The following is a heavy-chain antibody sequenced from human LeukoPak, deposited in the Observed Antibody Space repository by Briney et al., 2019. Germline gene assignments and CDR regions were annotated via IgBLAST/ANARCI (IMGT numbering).Heavy chain of an antibody. CDR1: GFTFGDYA. CDR3: TRSTMIVVVDAFDI. J-gene: IGHJ3*02. Sequence: GGSLRPSCTASGFTFGDYAMSWVRQAPGKGLEWVGFIRSKAYGGTTEYAASVKGRFTISRDDSKSIAHLQMNSLKTEDTAVYYCTRSTMIVVVDAFDIWGQGTMVTVSS. CDR2: IRSKAYGGTT. V-gene: IGHV3-49*04. D-gene: IGHD3-22*01.